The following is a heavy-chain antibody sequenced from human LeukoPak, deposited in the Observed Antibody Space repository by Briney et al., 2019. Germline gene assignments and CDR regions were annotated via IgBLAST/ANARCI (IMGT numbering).Heavy chain of an antibody. Sequence: SETLSLTCTVSGGSISSYYWSWIRQPPGKGLEWIGYIYYNGITKYNPSLKSRVTISVDTSKNQFSLKLSSVTAADTAVYYCARRASDHGGYVGAFDIWGQGTMVSVSS. CDR2: IYYNGIT. D-gene: IGHD6-25*01. V-gene: IGHV4-59*01. J-gene: IGHJ3*02. CDR1: GGSISSYY. CDR3: ARRASDHGGYVGAFDI.